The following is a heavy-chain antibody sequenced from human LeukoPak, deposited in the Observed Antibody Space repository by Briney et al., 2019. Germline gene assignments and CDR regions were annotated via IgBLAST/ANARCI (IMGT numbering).Heavy chain of an antibody. CDR1: GFTFSSYA. V-gene: IGHV3-23*01. CDR3: AKASVIYSSSWYHFDY. D-gene: IGHD6-13*01. Sequence: AGGSLRLSCAAPGFTFSSYAMSWVRQAPGKGLEWVSAISGSGGGTYYADSVKGRFTISRDNSKNTLYLQMNSLRAEDTAVYYCAKASVIYSSSWYHFDYWGQGTLVTVSS. CDR2: ISGSGGGT. J-gene: IGHJ4*02.